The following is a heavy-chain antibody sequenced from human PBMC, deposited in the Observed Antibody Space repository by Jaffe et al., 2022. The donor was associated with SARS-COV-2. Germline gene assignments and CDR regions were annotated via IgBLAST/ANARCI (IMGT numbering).Heavy chain of an antibody. CDR1: GHTFTPHG. Sequence: QVQLVQSGSELKQPGASVKVSCKASGHTFTPHGMNWVRQAPGQGLEWMGWIDTHTANPTYAQDFTGRFVFSLDTSVTTAYLQISSLKAEDTAVYYCARDGYGNGFDIWGQGTMVTVSS. V-gene: IGHV7-4-1*02. D-gene: IGHD5-18*01. CDR2: IDTHTANP. J-gene: IGHJ3*02. CDR3: ARDGYGNGFDI.